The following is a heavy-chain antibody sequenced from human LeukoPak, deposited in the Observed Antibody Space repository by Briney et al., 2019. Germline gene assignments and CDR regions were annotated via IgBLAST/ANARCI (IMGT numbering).Heavy chain of an antibody. D-gene: IGHD5-24*01. Sequence: ASVKVSCKAFGYTFTGYYMHWVRQAPGQGLEWMGWINPKSGGTNYAQKFQGRVTMTRDTSISTAYMELSRLRSDDTAVYYCARDLDGYNFHDYWGQGTLVTVSS. J-gene: IGHJ4*02. CDR2: INPKSGGT. CDR3: ARDLDGYNFHDY. V-gene: IGHV1-2*02. CDR1: GYTFTGYY.